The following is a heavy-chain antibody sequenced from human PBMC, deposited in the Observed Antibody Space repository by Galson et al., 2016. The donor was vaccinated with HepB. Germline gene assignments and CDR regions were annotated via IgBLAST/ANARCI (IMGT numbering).Heavy chain of an antibody. V-gene: IGHV3-33*01. Sequence: SLRLSCATSEFTFSGYGIHWVRQAPGKGLEWVALIWNDGSKKYYADSVKGRFTISRDNSKNTLYLQMNSLRAEDTAVCYCARSGSYYDSSRYYRDPFDYWGQGTLVTVSS. D-gene: IGHD3-22*01. J-gene: IGHJ4*02. CDR1: EFTFSGYG. CDR2: IWNDGSKK. CDR3: ARSGSYYDSSRYYRDPFDY.